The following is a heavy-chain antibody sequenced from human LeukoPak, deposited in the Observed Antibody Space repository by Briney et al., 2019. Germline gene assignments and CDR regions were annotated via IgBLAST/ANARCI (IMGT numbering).Heavy chain of an antibody. Sequence: GGSLRLSCGASGFTFSRYAMNWVRQAPGQGLEWEAIISYGGNNQYYAESVKGRFTISRDNTKNTVYLQMNSLRPEDTAVYYCARAPDSSGYYYYLDYWGQGTLVTVSS. CDR3: ARAPDSSGYYYYLDY. D-gene: IGHD3-22*01. CDR1: GFTFSRYA. V-gene: IGHV3-30-3*01. CDR2: ISYGGNNQ. J-gene: IGHJ4*02.